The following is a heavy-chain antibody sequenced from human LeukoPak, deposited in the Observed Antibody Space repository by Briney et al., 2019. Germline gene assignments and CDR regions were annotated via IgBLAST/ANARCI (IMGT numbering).Heavy chain of an antibody. CDR2: ISYDGSNK. J-gene: IGHJ4*02. V-gene: IGHV3-30-3*01. CDR1: GFTFSSYA. Sequence: GGSLRLSCAASGFTFSSYAMHWVRQAPGKGLEWVAVISYDGSNKYYADSVKGRFTISRDNSKNTLYLQMNSLRAEDTAVYYCARDRKQRHFDYWGQGTLVTVSS. D-gene: IGHD6-25*01. CDR3: ARDRKQRHFDY.